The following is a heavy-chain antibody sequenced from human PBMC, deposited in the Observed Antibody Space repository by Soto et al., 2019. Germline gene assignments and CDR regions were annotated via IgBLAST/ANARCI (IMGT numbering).Heavy chain of an antibody. CDR2: IFSNDEK. V-gene: IGHV2-26*01. CDR1: GFSLSNARMG. CDR3: ARTDCSSTSCYIVNWFDP. D-gene: IGHD2-2*02. Sequence: SGPTLVNPTETLTLTCTVSGFSLSNARMGVSWIRQPPGKALEWLAHIFSNDEKSYSTSLKSRLTISKDTSKSQVVLTMTNMDPVDTATYYCARTDCSSTSCYIVNWFDPWGQGTLGTVSS. J-gene: IGHJ5*02.